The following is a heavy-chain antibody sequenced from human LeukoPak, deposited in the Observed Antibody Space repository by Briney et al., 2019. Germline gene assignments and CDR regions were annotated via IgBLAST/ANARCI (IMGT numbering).Heavy chain of an antibody. Sequence: GGSLRLSCTASGFTFGDYAMSWVRQAPGKGLEWVGVIRSQAYGVTTQYAASVKGRFTISRDDSKSIAYLQMNSLKTEDTAVYHCARPGEGYCSGGSCYFFDYWGQGTLVIVSS. D-gene: IGHD2-15*01. J-gene: IGHJ4*02. CDR3: ARPGEGYCSGGSCYFFDY. CDR2: IRSQAYGVTT. V-gene: IGHV3-49*04. CDR1: GFTFGDYA.